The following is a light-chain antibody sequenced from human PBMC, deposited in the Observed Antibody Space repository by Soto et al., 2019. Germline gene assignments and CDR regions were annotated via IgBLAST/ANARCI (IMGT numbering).Light chain of an antibody. Sequence: QSALTQPASVSGSPGQSITISCTGTSSDVGGYNYVSWYQQHPGKAPKLMIYDVSNRPSGVSNRFSGSKSGNTASLTISGLQAEDEADYYCSSYTCSSTCFGTGTKLTVL. CDR2: DVS. J-gene: IGLJ1*01. V-gene: IGLV2-14*01. CDR3: SSYTCSSTC. CDR1: SSDVGGYNY.